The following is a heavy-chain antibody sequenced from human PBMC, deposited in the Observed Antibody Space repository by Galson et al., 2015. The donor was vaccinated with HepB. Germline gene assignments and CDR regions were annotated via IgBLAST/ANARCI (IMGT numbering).Heavy chain of an antibody. CDR2: KYHSGSA. CDR1: GGSISSANW. CDR3: ARGLWLGESSYGMDV. Sequence: SETLSLTCAVSGGSISSANWWTWVRQSPGKGLEWIGEKYHSGSANYNPSLKSRVTISVDKSNNHFSLRPTSVTAADTAVYYCARGLWLGESSYGMDVWGQGTTVTVSS. D-gene: IGHD3-10*01. J-gene: IGHJ6*02. V-gene: IGHV4-4*02.